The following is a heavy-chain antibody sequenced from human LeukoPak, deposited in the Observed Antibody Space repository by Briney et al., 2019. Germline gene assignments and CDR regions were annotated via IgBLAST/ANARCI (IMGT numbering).Heavy chain of an antibody. J-gene: IGHJ6*02. CDR3: ARGLRSGMDV. Sequence: SVKVSCKASGGTFISYAISWVRQAPGQGLEWMGRIIPILGIANYAQKFQGRVTITADKSTSTAYMELSSLRSEHTAVYYCARGLRSGMDVWGQGTTVTVSS. CDR2: IIPILGIA. D-gene: IGHD3-16*01. V-gene: IGHV1-69*04. CDR1: GGTFISYA.